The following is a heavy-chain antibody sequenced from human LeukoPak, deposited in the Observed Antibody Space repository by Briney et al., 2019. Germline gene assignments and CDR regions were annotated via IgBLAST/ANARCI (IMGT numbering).Heavy chain of an antibody. CDR2: INHSGST. Sequence: PSETLSLTCAVYGVSFSGYYWSWIRQPPGKGLEWIGEINHSGSTNYNPSLKSRVTISVDTSKNQFSLKLSSVTAADTAVYYCARAPGPRYYDSSGLRVFDYWGQGTLVTVSS. CDR1: GVSFSGYY. CDR3: ARAPGPRYYDSSGLRVFDY. D-gene: IGHD3-22*01. J-gene: IGHJ4*02. V-gene: IGHV4-34*01.